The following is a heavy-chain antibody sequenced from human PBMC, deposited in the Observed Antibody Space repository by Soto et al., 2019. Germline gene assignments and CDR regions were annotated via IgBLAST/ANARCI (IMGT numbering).Heavy chain of an antibody. Sequence: QVQLVQSGTEVKKPGSSVKVSCKASGGSLSTNPISWVRQAPGQGLEWMGGTGPGTGPRNHAQKFQGRLTVTADKSTSTVYMALTNLSSKDKAVYYCARRDSAGFYRFFDSWGQGTLVNVSS. CDR1: GGSLSTNP. V-gene: IGHV1-69*06. CDR3: ARRDSAGFYRFFDS. D-gene: IGHD3-9*01. J-gene: IGHJ4*02. CDR2: TGPGTGPR.